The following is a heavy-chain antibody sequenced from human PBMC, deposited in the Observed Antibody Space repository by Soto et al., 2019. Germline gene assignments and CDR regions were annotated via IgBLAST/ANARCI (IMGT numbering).Heavy chain of an antibody. Sequence: GESLKISCKGSGYIFTSYWISWVRQMPGKGLEWRGRLEPIDSYTNYSPHFQGHVTISADKSISTAYLQWGSLKASDTAMDYCARIDVKYQLHDYYDDYGMDVWGQGTTVTVSS. D-gene: IGHD2-2*01. CDR3: ARIDVKYQLHDYYDDYGMDV. CDR2: LEPIDSYT. J-gene: IGHJ6*02. V-gene: IGHV5-10-1*01. CDR1: GYIFTSYW.